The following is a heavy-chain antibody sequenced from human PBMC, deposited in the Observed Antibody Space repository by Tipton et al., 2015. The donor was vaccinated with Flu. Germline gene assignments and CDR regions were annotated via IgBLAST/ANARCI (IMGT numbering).Heavy chain of an antibody. J-gene: IGHJ6*02. D-gene: IGHD3-9*01. CDR3: ARYYDILTGHGMDV. V-gene: IGHV1-18*01. CDR1: GYKYTTHG. CDR2: IITYNGQT. Sequence: VQLVQSGAELKKPGASLKVSCKTSGYKYTTHGISWVRQAPGQGLEWLGWIITYNGQTNYAQKFQGRIAISSDTSTATSYMELRSLRSDDTAIYFCARYYDILTGHGMDVWGQGTTVNVSS.